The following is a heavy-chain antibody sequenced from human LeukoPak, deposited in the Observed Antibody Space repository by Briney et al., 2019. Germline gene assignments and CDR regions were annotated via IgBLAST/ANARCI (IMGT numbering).Heavy chain of an antibody. J-gene: IGHJ4*02. V-gene: IGHV3-23*01. CDR2: FSGSGGST. Sequence: EGSLRLSCAASGFTFSSYAMSWVRQAPGKGLEWVSAFSGSGGSTYYADSVKGRFTISRDNSKNTLYLQMNSLRAEDTALYYCARVVYDFWSAYDYWGQGTLVTVSS. CDR1: GFTFSSYA. CDR3: ARVVYDFWSAYDY. D-gene: IGHD3-3*01.